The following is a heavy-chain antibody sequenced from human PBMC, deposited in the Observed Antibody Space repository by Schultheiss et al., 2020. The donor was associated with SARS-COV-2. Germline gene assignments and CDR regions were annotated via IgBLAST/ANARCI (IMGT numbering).Heavy chain of an antibody. CDR2: IYPGDSDT. CDR1: GYSFTSYW. CDR3: ARQRYCSSTSCSKGLYYYYGMDV. J-gene: IGHJ6*02. Sequence: GGSLRLSCEGSGYSFTSYWIGWVRQMPGKGLEWMGIIYPGDSDTRYSPSFQGQVTISADKSISTAYLQWSSLKASDTAMYYCARQRYCSSTSCSKGLYYYYGMDVWGQGTTVTVSS. V-gene: IGHV5-51*01. D-gene: IGHD2-2*01.